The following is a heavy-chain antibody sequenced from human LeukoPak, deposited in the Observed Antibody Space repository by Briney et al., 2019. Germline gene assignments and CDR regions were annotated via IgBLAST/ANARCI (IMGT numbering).Heavy chain of an antibody. CDR1: GYTFTSYY. V-gene: IGHV1-46*01. D-gene: IGHD1-7*01. J-gene: IGHJ4*02. Sequence: GASVKVSCKASGYTFTSYYMHWVRQAPGQGLEWMGIINPSGGSTSYAQKFQGKVTMTRDTSTSTVYMELSSLRSEDTAVYYCARESPRMTGTTGGVPDYWGQGTLVTVSS. CDR2: INPSGGST. CDR3: ARESPRMTGTTGGVPDY.